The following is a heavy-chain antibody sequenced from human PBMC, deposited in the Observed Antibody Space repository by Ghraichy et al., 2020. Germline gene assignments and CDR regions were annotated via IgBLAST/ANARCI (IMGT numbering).Heavy chain of an antibody. CDR1: GFTFSSWS. D-gene: IGHD1-1*01. CDR3: ARITSSGPYGMDV. CDR2: ISSDSKYI. Sequence: GGSLRLSCAASGFTFSSWSMNWVRQAPGKGLDWVSAISSDSKYIYYADSVKGRFTISRDNAKSSLYLQMNSLGAEDTAVYYCARITSSGPYGMDVWGQGTTVTVS. V-gene: IGHV3-21*01. J-gene: IGHJ6*02.